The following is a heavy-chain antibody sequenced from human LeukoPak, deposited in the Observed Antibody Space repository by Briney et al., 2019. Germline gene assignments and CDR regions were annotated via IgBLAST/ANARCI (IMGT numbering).Heavy chain of an antibody. V-gene: IGHV3-66*04. CDR3: ARHFSVVAIYGMDV. J-gene: IGHJ6*02. Sequence: GGSLRLSCAASGFTLSSYAMSWVRQAPGKGLEWVSVIYSGGTTYYADSVKGRFTISRDNSKNTLYLQMNSLRAEDTAVYYCARHFSVVAIYGMDVWGQGTTVTVSS. D-gene: IGHD2-2*01. CDR2: IYSGGTT. CDR1: GFTLSSYA.